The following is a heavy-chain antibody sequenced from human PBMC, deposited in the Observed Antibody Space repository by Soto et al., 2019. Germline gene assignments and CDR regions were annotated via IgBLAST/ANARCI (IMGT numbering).Heavy chain of an antibody. CDR1: GGSFSGYY. Sequence: SETLSLTCAVYGGSFSGYYWSWIRQPPGKGLEWIGEINHSGSTNYNPSLKSRVTISVDTSKNQFSLKLSSVTAADTAVYYCASPTLTYYDILTGYSYYYYYMDVWGKGTTVTVSS. D-gene: IGHD3-9*01. CDR2: INHSGST. CDR3: ASPTLTYYDILTGYSYYYYYMDV. J-gene: IGHJ6*03. V-gene: IGHV4-34*01.